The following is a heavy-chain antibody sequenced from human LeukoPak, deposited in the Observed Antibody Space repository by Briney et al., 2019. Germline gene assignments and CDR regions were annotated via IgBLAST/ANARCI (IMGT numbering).Heavy chain of an antibody. J-gene: IGHJ3*02. D-gene: IGHD3-3*01. V-gene: IGHV4-61*02. Sequence: SETLSLTCTVSGGSISSGSYYWSWIRQPAGKGLEWIGRIYTSGSTNYNPSLKSRVTISVDTSKNQFSLKLSSVTAADTAVYYCASHPSYDFWGAFDIWGQGTMVTVSS. CDR3: ASHPSYDFWGAFDI. CDR1: GGSISSGSYY. CDR2: IYTSGST.